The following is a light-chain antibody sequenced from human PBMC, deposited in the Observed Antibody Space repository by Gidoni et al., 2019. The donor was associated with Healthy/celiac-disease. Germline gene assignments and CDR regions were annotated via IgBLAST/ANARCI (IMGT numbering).Light chain of an antibody. Sequence: DIVMTQYPPTLSVSAGEEATPSYRAIQIVSSNLAWCQQKPGQAPRLLIYGAATRATVIPAMFSGSWSGTEFTLPISSLQSEDFAVYYCQQYNNWPPLTFGGGTKVEIK. CDR3: QQYNNWPPLT. CDR2: GAA. CDR1: QIVSSN. V-gene: IGKV3-15*01. J-gene: IGKJ4*01.